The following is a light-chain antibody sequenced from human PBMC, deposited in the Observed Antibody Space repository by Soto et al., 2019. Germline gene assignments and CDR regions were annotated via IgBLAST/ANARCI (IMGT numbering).Light chain of an antibody. V-gene: IGKV3-20*01. CDR2: GAS. CDR1: QSVSSSY. CDR3: QQYGNSPFT. Sequence: IVLTQSPGTLSLSPGERATLSGRSSQSVSSSYLAWYQQKPGQAPRLLIYGASTRATGIPDRFSGSESGTDFTLTISRLEPEDFVVYYCQQYGNSPFTFGQGTRLEIK. J-gene: IGKJ5*01.